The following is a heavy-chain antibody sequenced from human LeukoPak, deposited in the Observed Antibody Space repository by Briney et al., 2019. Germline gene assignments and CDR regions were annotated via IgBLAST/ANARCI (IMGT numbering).Heavy chain of an antibody. D-gene: IGHD3-22*01. V-gene: IGHV4-39*07. CDR3: ARAHKYHYYDSSGAFDV. J-gene: IGHJ3*01. CDR1: GGSISSSSYY. Sequence: SETLSLTCTVSGGSISSSSYYWGWIRQPPGKGLEWIGSIYYSGSTYYNPSLKSRVTISVDTSKNQFSLKLSSVTAADTAVYYCARAHKYHYYDSSGAFDVWGQGTVVIVSS. CDR2: IYYSGST.